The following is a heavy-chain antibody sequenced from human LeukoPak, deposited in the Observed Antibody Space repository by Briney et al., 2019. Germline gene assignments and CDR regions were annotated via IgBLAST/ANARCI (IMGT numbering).Heavy chain of an antibody. D-gene: IGHD3-16*01. V-gene: IGHV3-66*01. CDR3: AIGGVIWRMDV. CDR2: VYPGGFT. CDR1: GFTLTSNY. J-gene: IGHJ6*02. Sequence: PGWSLRLSCAVSGFTLTSNYMSWVRQAPGKGLDWVSVVYPGGFTYHADSVKGRFTISRDTSKNTVYLQRNSLRAEDTAVYYCAIGGVIWRMDVWGQGTTVTVSS.